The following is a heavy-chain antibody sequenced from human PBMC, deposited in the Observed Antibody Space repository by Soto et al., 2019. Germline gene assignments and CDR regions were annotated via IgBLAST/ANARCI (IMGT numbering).Heavy chain of an antibody. CDR3: AKVYDFWSGPIGYYFDY. CDR1: GFTFSSYA. J-gene: IGHJ4*02. V-gene: IGHV3-23*01. D-gene: IGHD3-3*01. CDR2: ISGSGGST. Sequence: GGSLRLSCAASGFTFSSYAMSWVRQAPGKGLEWVSAISGSGGSTYYADSVKGRFTISRDNSKNTLYLQMNSLRAEDTAVYYCAKVYDFWSGPIGYYFDYWGQGTLVTVSS.